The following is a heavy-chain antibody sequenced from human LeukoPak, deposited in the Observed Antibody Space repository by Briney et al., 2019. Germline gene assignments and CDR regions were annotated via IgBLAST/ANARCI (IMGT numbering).Heavy chain of an antibody. CDR3: ARGTGYSYGYIDY. D-gene: IGHD5-18*01. V-gene: IGHV3-74*01. J-gene: IGHJ4*02. CDR2: INSDGSST. CDR1: GFTFSSYW. Sequence: GGSLRLSCAASGFTFSSYWMHWVRQAPGKGLVWVSRINSDGSSTSYADSVKGRFTISRDNAKNTLYLQMNSLRAEDTAVYYCARGTGYSYGYIDYWGQGTLVTVSS.